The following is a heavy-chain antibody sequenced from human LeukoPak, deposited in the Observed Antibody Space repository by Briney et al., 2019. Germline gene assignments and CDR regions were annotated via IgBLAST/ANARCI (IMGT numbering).Heavy chain of an antibody. CDR1: GFTFSSYS. J-gene: IGHJ4*02. CDR2: ISLSGSPI. Sequence: GGSLRLSCAASGFTFSSYSMNWVRQAPGKGLEWVSHISLSGSPIYYADSVKGRFTVSRDNAKNSVYLQMNSLRAEDTAVYYCARDYRYARDYWGQGTLVTVSS. V-gene: IGHV3-48*04. D-gene: IGHD2-8*01. CDR3: ARDYRYARDY.